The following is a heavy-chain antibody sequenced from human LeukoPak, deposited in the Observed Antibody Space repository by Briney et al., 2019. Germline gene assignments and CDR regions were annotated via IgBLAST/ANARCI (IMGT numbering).Heavy chain of an antibody. Sequence: ASVKVSCKASGYTFTSYYMHWVRQAPGQGLEWMGIINPSGGSTSYAQKFQGRVTMTRDTSTSTVYMELSSLRSEDTAVYYCAREPREPYYYDSSGYSDYWGQGTLVTVSS. D-gene: IGHD3-22*01. CDR1: GYTFTSYY. CDR2: INPSGGST. CDR3: AREPREPYYYDSSGYSDY. V-gene: IGHV1-46*01. J-gene: IGHJ4*02.